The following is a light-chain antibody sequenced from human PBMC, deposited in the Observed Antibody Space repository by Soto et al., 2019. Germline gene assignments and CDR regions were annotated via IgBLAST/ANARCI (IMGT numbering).Light chain of an antibody. J-gene: IGKJ3*01. CDR2: WAS. V-gene: IGKV4-1*01. CDR1: QSVLFSPSNQNY. CDR3: QHYHGSSPGT. Sequence: DIVMTQSPDSLAVSLGERATINCKSSQSVLFSPSNQNYIAWYQKKPGQPPKLLIYWASTRASGVPDRFTGSGSGTDFTLTISSLQAEDVAVYNCQHYHGSSPGTFGPGTKV.